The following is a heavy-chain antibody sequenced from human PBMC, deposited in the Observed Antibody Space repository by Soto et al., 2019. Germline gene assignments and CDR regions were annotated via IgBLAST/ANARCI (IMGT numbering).Heavy chain of an antibody. J-gene: IGHJ5*02. CDR2: ISAYNGNT. CDR3: ARVIVSRPSYGTHDWFDP. Sequence: QVQLVQSGAEVKKPGASVKVSCKASGYTFTSYGISWVRQAPGQGLEWMGWISAYNGNTNYAQKLQGRVTMTTDTSTSTAYMELRSLRSDDTAVYYCARVIVSRPSYGTHDWFDPWGQGTLVTVSS. V-gene: IGHV1-18*01. D-gene: IGHD4-17*01. CDR1: GYTFTSYG.